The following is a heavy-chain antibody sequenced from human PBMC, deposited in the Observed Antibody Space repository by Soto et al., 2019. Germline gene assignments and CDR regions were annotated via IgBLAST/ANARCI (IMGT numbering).Heavy chain of an antibody. V-gene: IGHV1-69*12. D-gene: IGHD3-16*01. J-gene: IGHJ4*02. CDR3: AVGDNDSWYSDY. CDR1: GGTFSTYA. Sequence: QVRLVQSGAEVKKPGSSVKVSCKTSGGTFSTYAVSWVRQAPGQGLEWMGGVIPIFATANYAQKFQGRVTITEDESTTTAYMELTSLRSDDTAVYYCAVGDNDSWYSDYWCQGTPVTVSS. CDR2: VIPIFATA.